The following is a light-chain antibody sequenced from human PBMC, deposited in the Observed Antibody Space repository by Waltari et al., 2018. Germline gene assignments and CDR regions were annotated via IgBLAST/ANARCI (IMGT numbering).Light chain of an antibody. CDR3: QAWDSSPHVV. J-gene: IGLJ2*01. Sequence: SYELTQPPSVSVSPGQTVSITRSGDKLGDKNLCWYQQKPGQSPTLVIYQNNMRPSGIPERVSGSNSGNTATLTISGTQPMDGADYYCQAWDSSPHVVFGGGTKLTVL. V-gene: IGLV3-1*01. CDR1: KLGDKN. CDR2: QNN.